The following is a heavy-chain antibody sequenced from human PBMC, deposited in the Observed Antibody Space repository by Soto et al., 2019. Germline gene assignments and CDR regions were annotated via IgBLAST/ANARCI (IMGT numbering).Heavy chain of an antibody. CDR3: ARVPLLAGAAAPRGWFDP. CDR2: IRNKANSYAT. J-gene: IGHJ5*02. Sequence: EMQLVESGGGLVQPGGSLRLSCAASGFTFSDHYMDWVRQAPGKGLEWVGRIRNKANSYATEYAASVRGRFTISRDYSKNSLYLQMNSLRTEDTAVYYCARVPLLAGAAAPRGWFDPWGQGTLVTVSS. CDR1: GFTFSDHY. D-gene: IGHD3-3*02. V-gene: IGHV3-72*01.